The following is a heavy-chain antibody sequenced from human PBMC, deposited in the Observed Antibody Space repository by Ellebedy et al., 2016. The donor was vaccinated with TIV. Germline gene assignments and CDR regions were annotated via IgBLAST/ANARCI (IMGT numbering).Heavy chain of an antibody. J-gene: IGHJ4*02. CDR2: IDDSGTT. V-gene: IGHV4-34*01. D-gene: IGHD5-24*01. CDR1: GESFNGYY. CDR3: ARVGRRNFFDGDNYYWGFYLDS. Sequence: SETLSLTXGVYGESFNGYYWSWIRQPPGKGLQWIGEIDDSGTTKYNPSLKSRVTMSLDTSKNQFSLRLNSVTAADTAVYYCARVGRRNFFDGDNYYWGFYLDSWGQGTLVSVSS.